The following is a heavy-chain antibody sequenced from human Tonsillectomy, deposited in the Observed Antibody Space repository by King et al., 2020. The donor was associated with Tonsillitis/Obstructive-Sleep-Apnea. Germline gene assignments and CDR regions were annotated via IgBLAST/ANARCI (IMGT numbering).Heavy chain of an antibody. Sequence: QLQLQESGPGLVKPSETLSLTCTVSGGSISSSSYYWGWIRQPPGKGLEWIGSIYYSGSTYYNPSFKSRVTISVDTSKNQFSLKLSSVTAADTAVYYCATFRRITIFGVVIDAFDIWGQGTMVTVSS. CDR2: IYYSGST. V-gene: IGHV4-39*01. CDR3: ATFRRITIFGVVIDAFDI. J-gene: IGHJ3*02. D-gene: IGHD3-3*01. CDR1: GGSISSSSYY.